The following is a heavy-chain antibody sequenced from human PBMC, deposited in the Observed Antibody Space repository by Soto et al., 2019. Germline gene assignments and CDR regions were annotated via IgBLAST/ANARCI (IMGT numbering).Heavy chain of an antibody. V-gene: IGHV2-5*02. CDR1: GFSLTTRGVG. CDR3: AHIPNYYQYDWFDP. J-gene: IGHJ5*02. CDR2: IYWDDDK. D-gene: IGHD3-16*01. Sequence: QITLKESGPTLVKPTQTLTLTCTFSGFSLTTRGVGVGWIRQPPGKALECLALIYWDDDKRYSPSLQSRLSTTKDTPKTHVLLTMTNVDPVDTATYYCAHIPNYYQYDWFDPWGQGTLVSVSS.